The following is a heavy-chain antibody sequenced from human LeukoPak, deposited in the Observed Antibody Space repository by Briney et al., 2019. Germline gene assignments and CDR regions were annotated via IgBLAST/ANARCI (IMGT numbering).Heavy chain of an antibody. D-gene: IGHD3-10*01. V-gene: IGHV4-61*05. CDR2: IYYSGST. CDR3: ARSSGSYSSYYYYMDV. J-gene: IGHJ6*03. Sequence: PSETLSLTCTVSGGSISTSIYYWGWIRQPPGKGLEWIGYIYYSGSTNYNPSLKSRVTISVDTSKNQFSLKLSSVTAADTAVYYCARSSGSYSSYYYYMDVWGKGTTVTISS. CDR1: GGSISTSIYY.